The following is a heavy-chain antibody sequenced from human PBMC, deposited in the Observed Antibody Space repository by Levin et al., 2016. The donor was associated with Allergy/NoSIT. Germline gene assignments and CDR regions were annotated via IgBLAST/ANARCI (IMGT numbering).Heavy chain of an antibody. CDR1: GFTFSDYY. D-gene: IGHD2-21*01. Sequence: GESLKISCAASGFTFSDYYMSWIRQAPGKGLEWVSYISSSSSYTNYADSVKGRFTISRDNAKNSLYLQMNSLRAEDTAVYYCARTILSDYWGQGTLVTVSS. CDR2: ISSSSSYT. CDR3: ARTILSDY. V-gene: IGHV3-11*06. J-gene: IGHJ4*02.